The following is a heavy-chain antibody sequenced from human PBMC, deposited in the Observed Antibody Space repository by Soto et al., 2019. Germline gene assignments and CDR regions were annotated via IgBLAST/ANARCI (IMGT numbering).Heavy chain of an antibody. CDR1: GYTFTSYT. J-gene: IGHJ4*02. Sequence: QVQLVQSGAEVKKPGASVKVSCKASGYTFTSYTIHWVRQAPGQRLEWMGWINAGNGNTKYSQNFQGRVTITRDTSTNTAYMELSSLRSEDTAMYYCARRLGGSSQNWGQGTLVTVSS. D-gene: IGHD1-26*01. V-gene: IGHV1-3*01. CDR2: INAGNGNT. CDR3: ARRLGGSSQN.